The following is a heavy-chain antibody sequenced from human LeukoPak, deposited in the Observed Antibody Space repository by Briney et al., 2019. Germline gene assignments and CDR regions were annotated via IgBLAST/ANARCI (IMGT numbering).Heavy chain of an antibody. J-gene: IGHJ4*02. CDR2: ISSSGSDI. D-gene: IGHD2-2*02. V-gene: IGHV3-48*03. CDR1: GFTFSSYE. CDR3: ARGSNYCSSISCHMND. Sequence: GGSLRLSCAASGFTFSSYEMNWVRQAPGKGLEWVSYISSSGSDIYYADSVKGRSTISRDNAKNSLYLHMNSLRAEDTAVYYCARGSNYCSSISCHMNDWGQGTLVTVSS.